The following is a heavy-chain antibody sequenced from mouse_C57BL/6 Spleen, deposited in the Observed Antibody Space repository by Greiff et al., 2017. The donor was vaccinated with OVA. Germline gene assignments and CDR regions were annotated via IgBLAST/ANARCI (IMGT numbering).Heavy chain of an antibody. D-gene: IGHD2-10*02. Sequence: LQQSGPELVKPGASVKISCKASGYSFTGYYMNWVKQSPEKSLEWIGEINPSTGGTTYNQKFKAKATLTVDKSSSTAYMQLKSLTSEDSAVYYCARGYGNYDYWGQGTTLTVSS. J-gene: IGHJ2*01. CDR1: GYSFTGYY. V-gene: IGHV1-42*01. CDR3: ARGYGNYDY. CDR2: INPSTGGT.